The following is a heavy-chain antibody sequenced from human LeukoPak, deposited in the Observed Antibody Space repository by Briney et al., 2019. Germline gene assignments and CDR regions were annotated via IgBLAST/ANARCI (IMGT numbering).Heavy chain of an antibody. J-gene: IGHJ4*02. CDR2: INHSGST. CDR1: GGSISGYY. V-gene: IGHV4-34*01. CDR3: ATDDSSGWYETH. D-gene: IGHD6-19*01. Sequence: SETLSLTCTVSGGSISGYYWSWIRQPPGKGLEWIGEINHSGSTNYNPSLKSRVTISVDTSKNQFSLKLSSVTAADTAVYYCATDDSSGWYETHWGQGTLVTVSS.